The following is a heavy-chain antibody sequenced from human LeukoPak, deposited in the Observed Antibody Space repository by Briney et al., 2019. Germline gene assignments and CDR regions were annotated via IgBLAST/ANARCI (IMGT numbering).Heavy chain of an antibody. D-gene: IGHD3-9*01. CDR3: AKGPDVLRYFDWLSTLYYFDY. CDR1: GFTFSSYA. Sequence: PGGSLRLSCAASGFTFSSYAMSWVRQAPGKGLEWVSAISGSGGSTYYADSVKGRFTISRDNSKNTLYLQMNSLRAEDTAVYYRAKGPDVLRYFDWLSTLYYFDYWGQGTLVTVSS. V-gene: IGHV3-23*01. CDR2: ISGSGGST. J-gene: IGHJ4*02.